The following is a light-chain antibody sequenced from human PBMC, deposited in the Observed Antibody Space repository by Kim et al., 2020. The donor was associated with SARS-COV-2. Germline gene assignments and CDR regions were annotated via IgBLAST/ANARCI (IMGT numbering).Light chain of an antibody. V-gene: IGKV3-15*01. CDR3: QQSYNWPPLT. Sequence: SPGERATRSCRASQNIKNKLVWYQQKPGQAPRLLIYDATTRATDIPARFIGSGSETDFTLTISSLQSEDFAVYFCQQSYNWPPLTFGQGTKVDIK. J-gene: IGKJ1*01. CDR1: QNIKNK. CDR2: DAT.